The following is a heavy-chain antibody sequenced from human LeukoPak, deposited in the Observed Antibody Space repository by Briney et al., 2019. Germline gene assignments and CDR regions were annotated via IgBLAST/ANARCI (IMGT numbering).Heavy chain of an antibody. CDR3: AKAGRSSGWYWFAN. V-gene: IGHV3-23*01. Sequence: PGGSLRLSCAASGFTLRNYAMSWVRQAPGEGLEWVSAISGSGDETNYADSVKGRLTTTRDNSKNTLFLQMNSLSAEDTAVYYCAKAGRSSGWYWFANSGHGTLVTLSS. CDR2: ISGSGDET. J-gene: IGHJ4*03. CDR1: GFTLRNYA. D-gene: IGHD6-19*01.